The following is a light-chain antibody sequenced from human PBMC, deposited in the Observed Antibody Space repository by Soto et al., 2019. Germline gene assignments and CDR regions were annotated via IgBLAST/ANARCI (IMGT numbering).Light chain of an antibody. CDR2: DVS. CDR3: CSYAGRYTWV. J-gene: IGLJ1*01. V-gene: IGLV2-11*01. Sequence: QSVLTQPRSVSGSPGQSVTTSCTGTSSDVGGYNYVSWYQQHPGKAPKLMIYDVSKRPSGVPDRFSGSKSGNTASLTISGLQAEDEADYYCCSYAGRYTWVFGTGTKVTVL. CDR1: SSDVGGYNY.